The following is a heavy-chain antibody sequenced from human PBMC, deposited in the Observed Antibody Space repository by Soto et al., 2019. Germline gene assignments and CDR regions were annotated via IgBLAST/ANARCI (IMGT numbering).Heavy chain of an antibody. CDR1: AFTFRSYT. CDR3: ARDKDSSYFPPPYYFHS. V-gene: IGHV3-30*04. Sequence: QVQLVESGGGVVQPGRSLRLSCAASAFTFRSYTMHWVRQAPGKGLEWVATISYDGSKTNYADSVRGRFTISRDNSKSTLFLQLDSLRPEDTAVYSCARDKDSSYFPPPYYFHSWGQGTLVTVSS. J-gene: IGHJ4*02. D-gene: IGHD4-4*01. CDR2: ISYDGSKT.